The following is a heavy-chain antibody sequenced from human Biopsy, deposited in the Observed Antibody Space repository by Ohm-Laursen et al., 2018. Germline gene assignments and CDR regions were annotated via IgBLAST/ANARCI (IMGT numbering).Heavy chain of an antibody. D-gene: IGHD3/OR15-3a*01. CDR1: GVHISDYY. V-gene: IGHV4-59*08. J-gene: IGHJ4*02. Sequence: GTLSLTCSVSGVHISDYYWSWIRQPPGRGLEWVGFIYYSGSTNYNPSLKSRVTISADTSKSQLSLHLTSVTAADTAVYYCASRGLVMASDYYFDDWGQGTLVTVSS. CDR3: ASRGLVMASDYYFDD. CDR2: IYYSGST.